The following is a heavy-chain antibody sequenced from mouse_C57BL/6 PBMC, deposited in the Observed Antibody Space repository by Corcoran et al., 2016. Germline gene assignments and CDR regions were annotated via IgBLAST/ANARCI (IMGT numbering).Heavy chain of an antibody. Sequence: EVQLQQSVAELVRPGASVKLSCTASGFNIKNTNMHWVKQRPEQGLEWIGRIDPANGNTKYAPKFQGKATITADTSSNTAYLQLSSLTSEDTAIYYCARDSPNDGYPYYFDYWGQGTTLTVSS. CDR3: ARDSPNDGYPYYFDY. CDR1: GFNIKNTN. D-gene: IGHD2-3*01. J-gene: IGHJ2*01. V-gene: IGHV14-3*01. CDR2: IDPANGNT.